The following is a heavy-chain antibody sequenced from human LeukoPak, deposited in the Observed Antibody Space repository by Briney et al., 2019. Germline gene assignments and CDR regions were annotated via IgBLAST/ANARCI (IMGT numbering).Heavy chain of an antibody. CDR1: GGFFSGYY. J-gene: IGHJ6*03. CDR3: ARGGRGRVPAAHMDV. D-gene: IGHD2-2*01. CDR2: INHSGST. Sequence: SETLSLTCAVYGGFFSGYYWSWIRQPRGKGLEWIGEINHSGSTNYNPPLKSRVTISVDTSKNQFSLKLSSVTASDMAVYYCARGGRGRVPAAHMDVWGKGTTVTVSS. V-gene: IGHV4-34*01.